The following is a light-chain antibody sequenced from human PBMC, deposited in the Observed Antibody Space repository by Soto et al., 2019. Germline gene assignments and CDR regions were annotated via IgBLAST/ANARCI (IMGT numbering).Light chain of an antibody. CDR2: GAS. J-gene: IGKJ2*01. V-gene: IGKV3-15*01. CDR1: QSVSTN. Sequence: EIVLTQSPGTLSVSPGERANLSCRASQSVSTNLAWFQQKPGQAPRLLIYGASTRATGIPARFSGSGSGTEFTLTINSLQSEDLAVYYCQQCNNWPYTFGQGTKLEV. CDR3: QQCNNWPYT.